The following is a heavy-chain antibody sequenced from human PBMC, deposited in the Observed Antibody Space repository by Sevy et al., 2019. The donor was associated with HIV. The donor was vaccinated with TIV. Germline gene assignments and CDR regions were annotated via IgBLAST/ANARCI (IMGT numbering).Heavy chain of an antibody. Sequence: GWSLRLSCAASGFTFNIYSMNWVRQAPGKGLEWVSSISGSSSYIFYADSVKGRFTISRDNAKNSLYLQMNSLRAEDTAVYYCARGRGDPRADCFDYWGQGTLVTVSS. J-gene: IGHJ4*02. CDR1: GFTFNIYS. CDR3: ARGRGDPRADCFDY. CDR2: ISGSSSYI. V-gene: IGHV3-21*01. D-gene: IGHD2-21*02.